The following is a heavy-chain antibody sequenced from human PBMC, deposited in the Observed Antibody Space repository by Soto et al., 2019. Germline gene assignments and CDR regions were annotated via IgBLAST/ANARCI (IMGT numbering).Heavy chain of an antibody. J-gene: IGHJ4*02. V-gene: IGHV1-18*01. CDR2: ISAYNGNT. CDR3: ARMLSSGYYFLFDY. CDR1: GYTFTSYG. Sequence: VASVKVSCKASGYTFTSYGISWVRQAPGQGLEWMGWISAYNGNTNYAQKLQGRVTMTTDTSTSTAYMELRSLRSDDTAVYYCARMLSSGYYFLFDYWGQGTLVTVSS. D-gene: IGHD3-22*01.